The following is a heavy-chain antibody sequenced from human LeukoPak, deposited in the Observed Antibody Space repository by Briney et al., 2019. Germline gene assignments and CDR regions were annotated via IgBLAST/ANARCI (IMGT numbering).Heavy chain of an antibody. CDR3: AKDRQRFIVGASGGLAGFDY. D-gene: IGHD1-26*01. J-gene: IGHJ4*02. V-gene: IGHV3-21*01. CDR1: GFTLSSYE. Sequence: GGSLRLSCAASGFTLSSYEMNWVRQAPGKGLEWVSSISSRSTYIYYADSVKGRFTISRDNSKNTLYLQMNSLRAEDTAVYYCAKDRQRFIVGASGGLAGFDYWGLGTLVTVSS. CDR2: ISSRSTYI.